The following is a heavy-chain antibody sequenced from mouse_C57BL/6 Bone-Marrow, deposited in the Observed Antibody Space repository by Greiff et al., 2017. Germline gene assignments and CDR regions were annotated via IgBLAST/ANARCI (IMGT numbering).Heavy chain of an antibody. J-gene: IGHJ2*01. V-gene: IGHV1-81*01. Sequence: VKLQQSGAELARPGASVKLSCKASGYTFTSYGISWVKQRTGQGLEWIGEIYPRSGNTYYNETFKGKATLTADKSSSTAYIELRSLTAEDSAVYFCARGGNPYYFDYWGQGTTRTGSS. CDR1: GYTFTSYG. CDR3: ARGGNPYYFDY. D-gene: IGHD2-1*01. CDR2: IYPRSGNT.